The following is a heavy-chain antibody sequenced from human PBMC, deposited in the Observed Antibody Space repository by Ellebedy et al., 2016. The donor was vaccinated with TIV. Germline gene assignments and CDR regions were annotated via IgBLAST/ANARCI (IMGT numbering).Heavy chain of an antibody. V-gene: IGHV4-34*01. CDR1: GGSFSGYY. CDR2: INHSGST. Sequence: GSLRLSXAVYGGSFSGYYWSWIRQPPGKGLEWIGEINHSGSTNYNPSLKSRVTISVDTSKNQFSLKLSSVTAADTAVYYCARGECSGGSCYGDAFDIWGQGTMVTVSS. CDR3: ARGECSGGSCYGDAFDI. J-gene: IGHJ3*02. D-gene: IGHD2-15*01.